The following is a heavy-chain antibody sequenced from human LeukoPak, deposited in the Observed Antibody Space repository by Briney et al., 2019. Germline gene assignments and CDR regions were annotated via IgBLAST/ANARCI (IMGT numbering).Heavy chain of an antibody. V-gene: IGHV3-23*01. J-gene: IGHJ4*02. D-gene: IGHD4-23*01. Sequence: PGESLRLSCAASGFTFSSYAMTWVRQAPGKGLEWVSALTGSGDDTYYADSVKGRFTISRDNSKNTLYLQMNSLRAEDTAVYYCAKTMRTTVVQSFVENWGQGTLVIVSS. CDR3: AKTMRTTVVQSFVEN. CDR2: LTGSGDDT. CDR1: GFTFSSYA.